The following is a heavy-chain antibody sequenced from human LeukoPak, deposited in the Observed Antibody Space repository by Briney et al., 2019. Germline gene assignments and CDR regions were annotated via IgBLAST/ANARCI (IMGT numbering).Heavy chain of an antibody. V-gene: IGHV1-2*06. CDR2: INPNSGGT. CDR1: GYTFTGYY. Sequence: ASVKVSCKASGYTFTGYYMHWVRQAPGQGLEWMGRINPNSGGTNYAQKFQGRVTMTRDTSISTAYMELSRLRSDDTAVYYRAVVDTAMVTFDYWGQGTLVTVSS. CDR3: AVVDTAMVTFDY. J-gene: IGHJ4*02. D-gene: IGHD5-18*01.